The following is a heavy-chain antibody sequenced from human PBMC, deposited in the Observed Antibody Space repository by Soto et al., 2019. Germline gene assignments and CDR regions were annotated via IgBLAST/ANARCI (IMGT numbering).Heavy chain of an antibody. V-gene: IGHV5-51*01. D-gene: IGHD3-22*01. CDR2: IYPGDSDT. CDR3: ARTYYDSDGGYFYYGMDV. Sequence: GESLKISCKGSGYSFTSYWIGWVRQMPGKGLEWMGIIYPGDSDTRYSPSFQGQVTISADKSISTAYLQWSSLKASDTAMYYCARTYYDSDGGYFYYGMDVWGQGTTVTVSS. CDR1: GYSFTSYW. J-gene: IGHJ6*02.